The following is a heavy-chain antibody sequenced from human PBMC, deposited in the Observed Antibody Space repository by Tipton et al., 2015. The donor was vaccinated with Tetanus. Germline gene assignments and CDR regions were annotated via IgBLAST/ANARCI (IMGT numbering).Heavy chain of an antibody. J-gene: IGHJ4*02. CDR3: ARADYNLSRKGPFDS. Sequence: GLVKPSETLSLSCAVYGGSLSGYSWGWIRQPPGQGLEWLGYIYQTDSTYYNPSVRSRLTLSLRRSKNQVSLKLTSVTAADTAVYYCARADYNLSRKGPFDSWGQGTLVLVSS. V-gene: IGHV4-34*10. D-gene: IGHD3-10*01. CDR2: IYQTDST. CDR1: GGSLSGYS.